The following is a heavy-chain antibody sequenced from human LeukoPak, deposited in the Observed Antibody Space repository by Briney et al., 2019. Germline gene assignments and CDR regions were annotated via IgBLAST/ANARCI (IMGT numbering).Heavy chain of an antibody. CDR2: IYTSGST. J-gene: IGHJ4*02. Sequence: SETLSLTCTVSGGSISSGSYYWSWIRQPAGKGLEWIGRIYTSGSTDYNPSLKSRVTMSVDTSKNQFSLKLSSVTAADTAVYYCARRSFDGDFDYWGQGTLVTVSS. CDR3: ARRSFDGDFDY. D-gene: IGHD3-16*01. V-gene: IGHV4-61*02. CDR1: GGSISSGSYY.